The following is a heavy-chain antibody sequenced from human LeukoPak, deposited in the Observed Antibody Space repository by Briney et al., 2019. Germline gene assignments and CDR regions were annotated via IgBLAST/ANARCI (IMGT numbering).Heavy chain of an antibody. CDR3: ANWAATIRNFNY. Sequence: ASVKVSCKASGYTFTSYGISWVRQAPGQGLEWMGWISAYNGNTNYAQKFQGRVTMTTDTSITTAYMELTRLRSDDTAVYYCANWAATIRNFNYWGQGTLVTVSS. V-gene: IGHV1-18*01. D-gene: IGHD5-12*01. CDR1: GYTFTSYG. J-gene: IGHJ4*02. CDR2: ISAYNGNT.